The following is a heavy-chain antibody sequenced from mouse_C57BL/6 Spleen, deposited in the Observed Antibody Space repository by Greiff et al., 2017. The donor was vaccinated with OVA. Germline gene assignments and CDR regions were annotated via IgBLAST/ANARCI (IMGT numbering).Heavy chain of an antibody. CDR1: GYSITSGYY. Sequence: EVQLQESGPGLVKPSQSLSLTCSVTGYSITSGYYWNWIRQFPGNKLEWMGYISYDGSNNYNPSLKNRISITRDTSKNQFFLKLNSVTTEDTATYYCAFGSSYYFDYWGQGTTLTVSS. CDR3: AFGSSYYFDY. CDR2: ISYDGSN. D-gene: IGHD1-1*01. V-gene: IGHV3-6*01. J-gene: IGHJ2*01.